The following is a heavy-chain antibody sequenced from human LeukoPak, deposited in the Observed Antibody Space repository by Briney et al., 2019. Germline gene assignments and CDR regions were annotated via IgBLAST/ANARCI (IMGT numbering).Heavy chain of an antibody. V-gene: IGHV4-39*01. CDR2: IYYSGST. J-gene: IGHJ5*02. D-gene: IGHD2/OR15-2a*01. Sequence: PSETLSLTCTVSGGSISSSSYYWGWIRQPPGKGLEWIGSIYYSGSTYYNPSLKSRVTIPVDTSKNQFSLKLSSVTAADTAVYYCARTGDYFQATWGQGTLVTVSS. CDR3: ARTGDYFQAT. CDR1: GGSISSSSYY.